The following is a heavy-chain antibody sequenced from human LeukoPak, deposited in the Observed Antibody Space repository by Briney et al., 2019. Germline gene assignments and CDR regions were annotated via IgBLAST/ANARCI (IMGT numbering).Heavy chain of an antibody. J-gene: IGHJ6*03. V-gene: IGHV5-51*01. CDR1: GYSVTSYW. D-gene: IGHD2-8*01. Sequence: GESLKISCKGSGYSVTSYWIGWVRQMPGKGLEWMGIIYPGDSDTRYSPSFQGQVTISADKSISTAYLQWSSLKASDTAMYYCARLSRRGYATYYYYCYMDVWGKGTTVTVSS. CDR2: IYPGDSDT. CDR3: ARLSRRGYATYYYYCYMDV.